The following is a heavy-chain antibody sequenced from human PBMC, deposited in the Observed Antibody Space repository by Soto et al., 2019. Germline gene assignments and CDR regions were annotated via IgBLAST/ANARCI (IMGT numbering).Heavy chain of an antibody. J-gene: IGHJ6*02. CDR1: GGTFSSYA. V-gene: IGHV1-69*13. D-gene: IGHD5-12*01. Sequence: GASVKVSCKASGGTFSSYAISWVRQAPGQGLEWMGGIIPIFGTANYARKFQGRVTITADESTRTAYMELSSLRSEDTAVYYCARYTSTVATTRCHNYYYGMYVWGQGTTVTVSS. CDR3: ARYTSTVATTRCHNYYYGMYV. CDR2: IIPIFGTA.